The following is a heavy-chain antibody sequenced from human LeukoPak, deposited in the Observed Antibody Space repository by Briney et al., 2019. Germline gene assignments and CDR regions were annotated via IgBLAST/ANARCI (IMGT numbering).Heavy chain of an antibody. CDR1: GFTFSSYA. CDR2: ISYDGSNK. V-gene: IGHV3-30-3*01. CDR3: ARDRPLFDI. Sequence: GGSLRLSCAASGFTFSSYAMHWVRQAPAKGLEWVAVISYDGSNKYYADSVKGRFTISRDNSKNTLYLQMNSLRAEDTAVYYCARDRPLFDIWGQGTMVTVSS. J-gene: IGHJ3*02.